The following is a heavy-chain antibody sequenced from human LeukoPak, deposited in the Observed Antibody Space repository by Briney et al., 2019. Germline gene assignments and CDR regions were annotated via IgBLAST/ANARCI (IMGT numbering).Heavy chain of an antibody. CDR3: ARSITMIVDWFDP. CDR2: ITSSSDYI. D-gene: IGHD3-22*01. CDR1: GFTFSSYG. Sequence: PGGTLRLSCAASGFTFSSYGMSWVRQAPGKGLEWVSSITSSSDYIYYADSVKGRFTVSRDNAKNSLYLQMNSLRAEDTAVYYCARSITMIVDWFDPWGQGTLVTVSS. J-gene: IGHJ5*02. V-gene: IGHV3-21*01.